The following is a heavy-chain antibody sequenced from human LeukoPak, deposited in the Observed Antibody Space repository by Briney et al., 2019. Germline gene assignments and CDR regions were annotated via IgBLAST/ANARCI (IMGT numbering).Heavy chain of an antibody. Sequence: SQTLSLTCTVSGGSISSGDYYWSWIRQPPGKGLEWIGYIYYSGSTYYNPSLKGRVTISVDTSKNQFSLKLTSVTAADTAVYYCAREGPYSSAWFPNRPFDYWGQGSLVTVSS. D-gene: IGHD6-19*01. V-gene: IGHV4-30-4*01. CDR3: AREGPYSSAWFPNRPFDY. J-gene: IGHJ4*02. CDR1: GGSISSGDYY. CDR2: IYYSGST.